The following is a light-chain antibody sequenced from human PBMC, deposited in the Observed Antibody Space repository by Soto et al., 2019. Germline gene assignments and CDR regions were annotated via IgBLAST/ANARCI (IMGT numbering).Light chain of an antibody. Sequence: QSVLTQPPSVSAAPGQRVTISCSGSSSNIGNNYVSWYQHLPGTAPELLIYDNNQRPSGIPDRFSGSKSGTSATLGITGLQTGDEADYYCGTWDGSLSVFVFGTGTKVTAL. CDR2: DNN. CDR1: SSNIGNNY. CDR3: GTWDGSLSVFV. J-gene: IGLJ1*01. V-gene: IGLV1-51*01.